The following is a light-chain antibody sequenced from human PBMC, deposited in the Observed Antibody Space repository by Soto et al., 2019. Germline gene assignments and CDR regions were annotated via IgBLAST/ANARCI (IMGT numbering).Light chain of an antibody. CDR2: DAS. V-gene: IGKV3-11*01. CDR1: QGVSSS. Sequence: EIVLTQSPATLSLSPGERATLSCRASQGVSSSLAWYQQKPGQTPRLLIYDASNRATGIPARFSGSGSGTNYTLTVSNLEPDDCAVYYCRQRSRWHLTFGGGTKVAIK. CDR3: RQRSRWHLT. J-gene: IGKJ4*01.